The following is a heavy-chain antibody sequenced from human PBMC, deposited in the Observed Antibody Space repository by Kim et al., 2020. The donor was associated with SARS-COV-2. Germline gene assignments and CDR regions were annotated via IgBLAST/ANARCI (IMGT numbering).Heavy chain of an antibody. CDR3: ARARGYSYGID. CDR2: IYSGGST. CDR1: GFTVSSNY. V-gene: IGHV3-53*01. J-gene: IGHJ4*02. Sequence: GGSLRLSCAASGFTVSSNYMSWVRQAPGKGLEWVSVIYSGGSTYYADSVKGRFTISRDNSKNTLYLQMNSLRAEDTAVYYCARARGYSYGIDWGQGTLVTVSS. D-gene: IGHD5-18*01.